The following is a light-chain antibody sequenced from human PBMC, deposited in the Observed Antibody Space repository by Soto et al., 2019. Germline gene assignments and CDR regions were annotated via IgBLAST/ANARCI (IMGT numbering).Light chain of an antibody. V-gene: IGKV3-15*01. CDR2: GAS. J-gene: IGKJ5*01. Sequence: EIVMTQSPANLSVSPGERATLSCRASQSVRSNLAWYQQKPGQAPRLLIYGASTRATGIPARFSGSGSGTEFTLSISSLQSEDFAIYYCQQYDNWPPITFGQGTRLEI. CDR1: QSVRSN. CDR3: QQYDNWPPIT.